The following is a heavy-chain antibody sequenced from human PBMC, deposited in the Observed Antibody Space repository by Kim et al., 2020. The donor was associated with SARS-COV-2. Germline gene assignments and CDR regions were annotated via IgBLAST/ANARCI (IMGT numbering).Heavy chain of an antibody. J-gene: IGHJ6*02. CDR1: GFTFSSYS. D-gene: IGHD3-9*01. Sequence: GGSLRLSCAASGFTFSSYSMNWVRQAPGKGLEWVSSISSSSSYIYYADSVKGRFTISRDNAKNSLYLQMNSLRAEDTAVYYCARDISPPNYYYYYGMDVWGQGTTVTVSS. CDR3: ARDISPPNYYYYYGMDV. V-gene: IGHV3-21*01. CDR2: ISSSSSYI.